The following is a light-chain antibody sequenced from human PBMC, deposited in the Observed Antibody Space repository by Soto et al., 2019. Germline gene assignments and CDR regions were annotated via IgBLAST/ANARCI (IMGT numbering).Light chain of an antibody. J-gene: IGKJ4*01. Sequence: DIELTQSPSVLSAYVGDRVTITCRASQGISSYLAWYQQKPGKAPKLLIYAASTLQSGVPSRFSGSGSGTEFTLTISSLQPEDFATYYCQQLNSYPLTFGGGTKV. CDR1: QGISSY. V-gene: IGKV1-9*01. CDR2: AAS. CDR3: QQLNSYPLT.